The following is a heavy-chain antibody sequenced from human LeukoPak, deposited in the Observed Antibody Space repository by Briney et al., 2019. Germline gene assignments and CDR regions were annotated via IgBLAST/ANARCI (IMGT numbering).Heavy chain of an antibody. D-gene: IGHD2-8*01. Sequence: PSETLSLTCTVSGGSTNSGDSYWSWIRQRPGEGLEWIGCIYYSWSTYYNPSLKSRITLSLDTSKNQFSLRLSSVTAADTAVYYCARDNGDFRSIYYYMDVWGKGTTVTVSS. J-gene: IGHJ6*03. CDR3: ARDNGDFRSIYYYMDV. V-gene: IGHV4-31*03. CDR2: IYYSWST. CDR1: GGSTNSGDSY.